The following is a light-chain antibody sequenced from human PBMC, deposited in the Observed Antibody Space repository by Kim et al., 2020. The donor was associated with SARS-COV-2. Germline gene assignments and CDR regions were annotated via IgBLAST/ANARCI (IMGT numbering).Light chain of an antibody. CDR3: QQYGTSLRT. V-gene: IGKV3-20*01. CDR1: QGVTSSY. CDR2: GAS. J-gene: IGKJ1*01. Sequence: EIVLTQSPGTRSLSPGERATLSCRASQGVTSSYLAWYQQKPGQPPRLLIYGASNRATGIPDRFSGSGSGTDFTLTISRLESEDLAVYYCQQYGTSLRTFGQGTKVDIK.